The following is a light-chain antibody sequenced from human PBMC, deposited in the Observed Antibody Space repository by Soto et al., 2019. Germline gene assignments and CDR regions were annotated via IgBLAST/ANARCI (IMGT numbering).Light chain of an antibody. J-gene: IGLJ1*01. CDR1: SSDVGAYNY. Sequence: QFVLTQPASVSGSPGQSITISCTGTSSDVGAYNYVAWYQQYPGKAPKLMIYEVSNRPSGVSNRFSGSKSGNTAFLTISGLQAEDEADYYCSSYTSTGTRVFGTGTKVTVL. CDR2: EVS. CDR3: SSYTSTGTRV. V-gene: IGLV2-14*01.